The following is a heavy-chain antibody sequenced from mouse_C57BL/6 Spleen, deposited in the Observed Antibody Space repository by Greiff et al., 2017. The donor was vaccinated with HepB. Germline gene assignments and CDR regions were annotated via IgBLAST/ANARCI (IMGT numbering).Heavy chain of an antibody. Sequence: QVQLQQSGAELVRPGASVKLSCKASGYTFTDYYINWVKQRPGQGLEWIARIYPGSGNTYYNEKFKGKATLTAEKSSSTAYMQLSSLTSEDSAVYFCARGGISWYYFDYWGQGTSVTVSS. V-gene: IGHV1-76*01. D-gene: IGHD1-1*01. CDR2: IYPGSGNT. CDR1: GYTFTDYY. CDR3: ARGGISWYYFDY. J-gene: IGHJ4*01.